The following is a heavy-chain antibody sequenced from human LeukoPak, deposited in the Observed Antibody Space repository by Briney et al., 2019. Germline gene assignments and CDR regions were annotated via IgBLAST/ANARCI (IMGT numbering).Heavy chain of an antibody. V-gene: IGHV3-23*01. Sequence: SGGSLRLSCASSGFTFSSYAMSWVRQAPGKGLEWVSAISGSGGSTYYADSVKGRFTISRDNSKNTLYLQMNSLRAEDTAVYYCAKEIGLSTSFDYWGQGTLVSVSS. CDR3: AKEIGLSTSFDY. CDR2: ISGSGGST. CDR1: GFTFSSYA. J-gene: IGHJ4*02. D-gene: IGHD2-2*01.